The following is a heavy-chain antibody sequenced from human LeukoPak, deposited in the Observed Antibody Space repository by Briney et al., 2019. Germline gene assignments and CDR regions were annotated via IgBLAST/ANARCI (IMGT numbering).Heavy chain of an antibody. CDR3: AKDPFGSSYYYYYYGMDV. Sequence: GRSLRLSCAVSGFTFSSYGMHWVRQAPGKGLKWVAVISYDGSNKYYADSVKGRFTISRDNSKNTLYLQMNSLRAEDTAVYYCAKDPFGSSYYYYYYGMDVWGQGTTVTVSS. D-gene: IGHD3-10*01. CDR1: GFTFSSYG. J-gene: IGHJ6*02. V-gene: IGHV3-30*18. CDR2: ISYDGSNK.